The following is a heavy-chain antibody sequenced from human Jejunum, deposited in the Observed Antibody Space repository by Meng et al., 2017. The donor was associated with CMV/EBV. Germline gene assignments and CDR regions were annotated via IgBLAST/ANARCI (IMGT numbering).Heavy chain of an antibody. Sequence: FIFSDHYIDWVRQTPGKGLEWVGRIRGRANSYTTLYAASVKGRFTASRDDSKNLGYLQMNSLKSEDTAVYYCATDPSKSPMNYFDYWGQGTLVTVSS. J-gene: IGHJ4*02. V-gene: IGHV3-72*01. CDR3: ATDPSKSPMNYFDY. CDR1: FIFSDHY. D-gene: IGHD3-3*02. CDR2: IRGRANSYTT.